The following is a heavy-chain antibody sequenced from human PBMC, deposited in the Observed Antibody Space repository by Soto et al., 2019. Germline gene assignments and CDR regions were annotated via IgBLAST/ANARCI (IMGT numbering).Heavy chain of an antibody. CDR1: GGSISTYY. Sequence: PSETLSLTCTVSGGSISTYYWSWIRQPPGKGLEWIGYIHYSGKNNYNPSLKSRVTISVDTSKNQFSLKLSSVTAADTAVYYCARMANVTTNRIDYWCQGTLVTVSS. CDR3: ARMANVTTNRIDY. J-gene: IGHJ4*02. V-gene: IGHV4-59*01. D-gene: IGHD4-17*01. CDR2: IHYSGKN.